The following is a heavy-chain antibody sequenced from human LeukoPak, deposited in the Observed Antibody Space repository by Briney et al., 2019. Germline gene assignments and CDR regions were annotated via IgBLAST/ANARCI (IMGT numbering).Heavy chain of an antibody. J-gene: IGHJ4*02. CDR3: AGAQSGSPWGSSRLYDY. D-gene: IGHD6-6*01. V-gene: IGHV3-30-3*01. CDR2: ISYVENNK. Sequence: PGGSLRLSCAASGFTFSSYTMHWVRQAPGKGLEWVAVISYVENNKYYADSVKGRFTISRDNSKNTLYLQMNSLRAEDTAVYYCAGAQSGSPWGSSRLYDYWGQGTLVTVSS. CDR1: GFTFSSYT.